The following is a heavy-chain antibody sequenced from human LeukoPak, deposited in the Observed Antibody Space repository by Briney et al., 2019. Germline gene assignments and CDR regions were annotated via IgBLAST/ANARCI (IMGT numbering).Heavy chain of an antibody. V-gene: IGHV4-59*01. CDR3: ATLPFGGPRRVFDY. Sequence: SETLSLTCTVSGGSISSYYWSWIRQPSGKGLEWIGYIYYSGSTNYNPSLKSRVAISVDTSRNQFSLKLSSVTAADTAVYYCATLPFGGPRRVFDYWGQGIPVTVPS. CDR2: IYYSGST. D-gene: IGHD3-16*01. CDR1: GGSISSYY. J-gene: IGHJ4*02.